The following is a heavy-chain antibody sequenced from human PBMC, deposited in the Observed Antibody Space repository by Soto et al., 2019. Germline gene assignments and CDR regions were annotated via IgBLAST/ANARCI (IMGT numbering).Heavy chain of an antibody. D-gene: IGHD2-2*01. Sequence: QVQLVQSGAEVKKPGSSVKVSCKASGGTFSRSTISWVRQAPGQGLEWMGRIIPILGIANYAQKFQGRVTITADKSTSTAYMELSRLRSEDTAVYYCARTYCSRTSCYSTWYFDLWGRGTLVTVSS. J-gene: IGHJ2*01. CDR2: IIPILGIA. CDR1: GGTFSRST. CDR3: ARTYCSRTSCYSTWYFDL. V-gene: IGHV1-69*02.